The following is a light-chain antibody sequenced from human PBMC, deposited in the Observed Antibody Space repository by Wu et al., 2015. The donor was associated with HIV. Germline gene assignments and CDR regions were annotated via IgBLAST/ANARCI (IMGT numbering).Light chain of an antibody. J-gene: IGKJ1*01. CDR3: QQYNSSPWT. CDR1: QSVTYN. Sequence: EIVMTQSPATLSVSPGERATLTCRASQSVTYNLAWYQHKPGQAPRLLIYGASTRATEIPARFSGSGSGTEFTLTISSLQPDDFATYYCQQYNSSPWTFGQGTKVDIK. V-gene: IGKV3-15*01. CDR2: GAS.